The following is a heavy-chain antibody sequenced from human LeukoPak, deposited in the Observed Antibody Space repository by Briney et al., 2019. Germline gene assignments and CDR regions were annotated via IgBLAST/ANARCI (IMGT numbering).Heavy chain of an antibody. CDR2: IIPIFGTA. CDR3: ARSKYSGYDSDY. V-gene: IGHV1-69*13. CDR1: GGTFSGYA. D-gene: IGHD5-12*01. J-gene: IGHJ4*02. Sequence: ASVKVSCKASGGTFSGYAISWVRQAPGQGLEWMGGIIPIFGTANYAQKFQGRVTITADESTSTAYMELSSLRSEDTAVYYCARSKYSGYDSDYWGQGTLVTVSS.